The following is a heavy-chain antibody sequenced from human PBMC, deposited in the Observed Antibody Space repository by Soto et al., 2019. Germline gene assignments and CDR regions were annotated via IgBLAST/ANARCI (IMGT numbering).Heavy chain of an antibody. CDR3: ARQRGIAVAGTDL. V-gene: IGHV4-39*01. Sequence: ETLSLTCTVSGVSISSHGYFWGWIRQPPGKGLEWIGMISYSGSTYYSPSLKSRVTISADTSKNQLSLRLSSVTAADTAVYYCARQRGIAVAGTDLWGQGTLVTVS. D-gene: IGHD6-19*01. CDR2: ISYSGST. J-gene: IGHJ4*02. CDR1: GVSISSHGYF.